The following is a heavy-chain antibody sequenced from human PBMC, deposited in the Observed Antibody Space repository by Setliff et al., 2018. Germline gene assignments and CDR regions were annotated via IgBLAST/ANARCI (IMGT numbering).Heavy chain of an antibody. Sequence: SVKVSCKASGGTFSSYGISWVRQAPGQGLEWMGGTIPVFGTTDYAQKFQGRVTIMTDESTTTAFMELSSQTSEDTDVYYCARGPLDCVVVPASAKFDYWGQGTLVTVSS. V-gene: IGHV1-69*05. CDR3: ARGPLDCVVVPASAKFDY. CDR1: GGTFSSYG. CDR2: TIPVFGTT. J-gene: IGHJ4*02. D-gene: IGHD2-2*01.